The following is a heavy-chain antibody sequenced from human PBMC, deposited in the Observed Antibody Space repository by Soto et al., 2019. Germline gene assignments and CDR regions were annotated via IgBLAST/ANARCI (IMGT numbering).Heavy chain of an antibody. D-gene: IGHD5-12*01. Sequence: QVQLVETGGGVVQPGGSLRLSCIASGFPFRSYGMHWVRQAPGKGLEWVAVTSYDGNKKYYIDSVKGRFSISRDNFMNTVYLQMNRLGVEDTALYYCAKEGQSRDGYTSPLDSWGQGTLVIVSA. V-gene: IGHV3-30*18. J-gene: IGHJ5*01. CDR3: AKEGQSRDGYTSPLDS. CDR1: GFPFRSYG. CDR2: TSYDGNKK.